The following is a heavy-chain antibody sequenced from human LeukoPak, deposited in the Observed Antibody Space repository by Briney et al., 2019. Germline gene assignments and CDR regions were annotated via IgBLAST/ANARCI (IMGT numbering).Heavy chain of an antibody. J-gene: IGHJ4*02. CDR2: ISYDGSNK. CDR1: GFTFSSYG. Sequence: GGSLRLSCAASGFTFSSYGMPWVRQAPGKGLEWVAVISYDGSNKYYADSVKGRFTISRDNSKNTLYLQMNSLRAEDTAVYYCAKALNYGNFDYWGQGTLVTVSS. D-gene: IGHD4-17*01. V-gene: IGHV3-30*18. CDR3: AKALNYGNFDY.